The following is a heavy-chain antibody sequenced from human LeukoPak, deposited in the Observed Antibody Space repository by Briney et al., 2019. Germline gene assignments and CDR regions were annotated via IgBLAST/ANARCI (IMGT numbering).Heavy chain of an antibody. CDR1: GFTFSSYW. V-gene: IGHV3-74*01. D-gene: IGHD4-17*01. J-gene: IGHJ4*02. CDR3: ARGARTTVKSVYYFDY. CDR2: INSDGSST. Sequence: GGSLRLSCAASGFTFSSYWMHWVRQAPGKGLVWVSRINSDGSSTSYADSVKGRFTISRDNSKNTLYLQMNSLRAEDTAVYYCARGARTTVKSVYYFDYWGQGTLVTVSS.